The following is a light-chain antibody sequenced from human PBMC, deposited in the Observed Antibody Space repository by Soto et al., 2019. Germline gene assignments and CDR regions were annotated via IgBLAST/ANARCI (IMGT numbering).Light chain of an antibody. Sequence: ESVLTQSPGTLSLSPGERATLSCRASQSVSHNYVAGYQQKPGQDPTFLIYDSSSRATGIPDRFSGSGSGTDFTLTISRLETEDFAVYYCEQYGSTPLTFGGGNKGEIK. CDR2: DSS. J-gene: IGKJ4*01. V-gene: IGKV3-20*01. CDR1: QSVSHNY. CDR3: EQYGSTPLT.